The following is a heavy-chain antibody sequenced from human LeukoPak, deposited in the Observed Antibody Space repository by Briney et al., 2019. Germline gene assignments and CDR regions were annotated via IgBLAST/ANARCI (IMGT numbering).Heavy chain of an antibody. Sequence: SETLSLTCTVSGGSITSSRYYWGWIRQPPGKGPEWIGNINYSGTTYYNPSLRSRVTISVDTSNNHFTLKLRSVTAADTAVYYCARLSQFASSFYFEYWGQGILVPVSS. CDR1: GGSITSSRYY. V-gene: IGHV4-39*02. CDR3: ARLSQFASSFYFEY. D-gene: IGHD2-2*01. CDR2: INYSGTT. J-gene: IGHJ4*02.